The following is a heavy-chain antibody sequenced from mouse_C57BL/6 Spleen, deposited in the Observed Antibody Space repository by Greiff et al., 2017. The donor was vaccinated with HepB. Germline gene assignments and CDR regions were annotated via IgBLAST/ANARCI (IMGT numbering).Heavy chain of an antibody. V-gene: IGHV1-82*01. CDR3: AREESYGSSFRSYFDY. J-gene: IGHJ2*01. D-gene: IGHD1-1*01. CDR1: GYAFSSSW. CDR2: IYPGDGDT. Sequence: QVQLQQSGPELVKPGASVKISCKASGYAFSSSWMNWVKQRPGKGLEWIGRIYPGDGDTNYNGKFKGKATLTADKSSSTAYMQLSSLTSEDSAVYFCAREESYGSSFRSYFDYWGQGTTLTVSS.